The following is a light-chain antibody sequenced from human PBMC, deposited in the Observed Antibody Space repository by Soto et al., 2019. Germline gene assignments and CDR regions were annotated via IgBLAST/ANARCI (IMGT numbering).Light chain of an antibody. CDR2: DAS. J-gene: IGKJ2*01. CDR3: QQYNSDSYT. V-gene: IGKV1-5*01. Sequence: DIQMTQSTSTLSESVGDRVTITCRDSQSISSWLAWYQEKPGKAPKLLIYDASVLESGVPSRFSGSGSGTAFTLTISSLQPDDFATYYCQQYNSDSYTFGQGTKLEIK. CDR1: QSISSW.